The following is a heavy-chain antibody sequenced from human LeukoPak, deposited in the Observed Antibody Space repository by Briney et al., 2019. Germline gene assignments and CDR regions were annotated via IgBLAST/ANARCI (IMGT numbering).Heavy chain of an antibody. CDR2: INHSGST. Sequence: SETLSLTCAVYGGSFSGYYWGWIRQPPGKGLEWIGEINHSGSTNYNPSLKSRVTISVDTSKNQFSLKLSSVTAADTAVYYCARGPQWLDAFDIWGQGTMVTASS. J-gene: IGHJ3*02. CDR3: ARGPQWLDAFDI. D-gene: IGHD3-22*01. CDR1: GGSFSGYY. V-gene: IGHV4-34*01.